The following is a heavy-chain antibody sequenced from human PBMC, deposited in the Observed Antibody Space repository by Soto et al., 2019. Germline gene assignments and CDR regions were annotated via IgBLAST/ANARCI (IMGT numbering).Heavy chain of an antibody. D-gene: IGHD4-17*01. CDR2: ISGSGDNT. CDR1: GFTFSSYS. J-gene: IGHJ4*02. Sequence: EVQLLESGGGLVQPGGSLRLSCAASGFTFSSYSMTWVRQAPGKGLEWVSDISGSGDNTYYADSVKGRFTISRDNSKNTLDLQMNSLRVEDTALYYCAKGERWPASGSYWGQGTLVTVAS. V-gene: IGHV3-23*01. CDR3: AKGERWPASGSY.